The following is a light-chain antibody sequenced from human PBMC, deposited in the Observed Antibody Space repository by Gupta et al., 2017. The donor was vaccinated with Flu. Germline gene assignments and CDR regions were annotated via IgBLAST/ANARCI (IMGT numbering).Light chain of an antibody. V-gene: IGLV1-40*01. CDR1: SSNIGAGYD. Sequence: QSVLTQPPSVSGAPGQRVTISCTGGSSNIGAGYDVHWYQQLPGTAPKLLIYGNSNRPSGVPYRFSGSKSGTSASLAITGLQAEDEADYYCQSYDSSLSVHSVFGGGTKLTVL. J-gene: IGLJ2*01. CDR3: QSYDSSLSVHSV. CDR2: GNS.